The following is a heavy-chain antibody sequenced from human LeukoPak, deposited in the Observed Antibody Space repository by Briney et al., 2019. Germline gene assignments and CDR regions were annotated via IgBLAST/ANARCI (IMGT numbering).Heavy chain of an antibody. V-gene: IGHV4-59*01. CDR3: AREIFRGYDSSVKWFDP. D-gene: IGHD5-12*01. J-gene: IGHJ5*02. Sequence: SETLSLTCTVSGGSISSYYWSWIRQPPGKGLEWIGFIYYSGSTNYNPSLKSRVTISLDTSKNQFSPKLSSVTAADTAVYYCAREIFRGYDSSVKWFDPWGQGTLVTVSS. CDR2: IYYSGST. CDR1: GGSISSYY.